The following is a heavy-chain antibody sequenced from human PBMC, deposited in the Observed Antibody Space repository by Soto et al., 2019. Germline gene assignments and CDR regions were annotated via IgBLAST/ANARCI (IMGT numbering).Heavy chain of an antibody. CDR3: VHHGGVPYPHAF. D-gene: IGHD2-2*01. CDR2: IFYSGST. Sequence: SETLPLTCAVSGGSLSSSSWWSWVRQPPGKTLEWLGEIFYSGSTKYNPSLNSRVTISADQSKNDFSLRLSSVTAADTAVYYCVHHGGVPYPHAFCGQGTLVIVSS. CDR1: GGSLSSSSW. V-gene: IGHV4-4*02. J-gene: IGHJ4*02.